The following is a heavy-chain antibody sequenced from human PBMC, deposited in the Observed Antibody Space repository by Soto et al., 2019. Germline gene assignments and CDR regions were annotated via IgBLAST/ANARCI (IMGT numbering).Heavy chain of an antibody. CDR1: GFSLSTSGVG. J-gene: IGHJ3*01. V-gene: IGHV2-5*02. CDR3: AHRQVATTRNSKGAFDV. CDR2: IYWDDDK. D-gene: IGHD5-12*01. Sequence: QITLKESGPTLVKPTQTLTLTCSFSGFSLSTSGVGVGWVRQPPGEALEWLALIYWDDDKPYNPSLKSRLTVTGDTSKNRVVLTMTNMDPVDTATYYCAHRQVATTRNSKGAFDVWGQGTMVTVSS.